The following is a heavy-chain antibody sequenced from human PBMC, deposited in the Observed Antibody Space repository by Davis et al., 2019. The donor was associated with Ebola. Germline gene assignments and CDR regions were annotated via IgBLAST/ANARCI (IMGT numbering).Heavy chain of an antibody. CDR1: EFTFSNYD. CDR2: IGTAGDT. J-gene: IGHJ2*01. Sequence: GESLKISCEASEFTFSNYDMHWVRQATGKGLEWVSAIGTAGDTYYPGSVKGRFTISRDNSKNTLYLQMGSLRAEDTAVYYCARDLPGGDWYFDLWGRGTLVTVSS. V-gene: IGHV3-13*01. D-gene: IGHD1-14*01. CDR3: ARDLPGGDWYFDL.